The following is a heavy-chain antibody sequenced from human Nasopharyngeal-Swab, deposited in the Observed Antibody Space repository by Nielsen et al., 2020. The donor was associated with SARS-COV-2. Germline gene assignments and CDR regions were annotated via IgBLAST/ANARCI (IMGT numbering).Heavy chain of an antibody. J-gene: IGHJ3*01. CDR1: GFTFDDYG. CDR3: VKDNLLRAFDL. V-gene: IGHV3-9*01. Sequence: SLKISCAASGFTFDDYGIHWVRQAPGRGLEWVSGISWDSGNIGYADSVKGRFTISRDNAKNSLYLQMNSLRAEDTALYYCVKDNLLRAFDLWGQGTMVTVSS. D-gene: IGHD2-15*01. CDR2: ISWDSGNI.